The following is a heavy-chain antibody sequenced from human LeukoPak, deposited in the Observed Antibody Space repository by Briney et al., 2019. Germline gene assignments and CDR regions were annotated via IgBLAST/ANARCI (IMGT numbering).Heavy chain of an antibody. Sequence: SETLSLTCTVSGGSISSYYWSWIRQPAGKGLERIGRIYTSGSSNYNPSLKSRVTISVDTSKNQFSLKLSSVPAAVTAVYYCARDGDILTGYYKNYWGQGTLVTVSS. J-gene: IGHJ4*02. CDR1: GGSISSYY. CDR2: IYTSGSS. V-gene: IGHV4-4*07. CDR3: ARDGDILTGYYKNY. D-gene: IGHD3-9*01.